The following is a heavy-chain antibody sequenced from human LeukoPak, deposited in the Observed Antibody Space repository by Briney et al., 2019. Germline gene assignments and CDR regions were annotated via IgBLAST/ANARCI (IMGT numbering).Heavy chain of an antibody. J-gene: IGHJ3*02. CDR3: ARDPLWWDPQDDAFDI. CDR2: INHSGST. CDR1: GGSFSGYY. Sequence: SETLSLTCAVYGGSFSGYYWSWIRQPPGKGLEWIGEINHSGSTNYNPSLKSRVTISVDTSKNQFSLKLSSVTAADTAVYYCARDPLWWDPQDDAFDIRGQGTMVTVSS. V-gene: IGHV4-34*01. D-gene: IGHD2-21*01.